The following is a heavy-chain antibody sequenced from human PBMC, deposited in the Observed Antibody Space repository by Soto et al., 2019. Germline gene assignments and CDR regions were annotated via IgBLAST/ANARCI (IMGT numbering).Heavy chain of an antibody. CDR1: GYTFTSYG. CDR2: ISAYNGNT. J-gene: IGHJ4*02. V-gene: IGHV1-18*01. Sequence: ASVKVSCKASGYTFTSYGISWVRQAPGQGLEWMGWISAYNGNTNYAQKLQGRVTMTTDTSTSTAYMELRSLRSDDTAVYYCARDRGLDGSYYCTYFDYWRQGTLDPVSS. D-gene: IGHD1-26*01. CDR3: ARDRGLDGSYYCTYFDY.